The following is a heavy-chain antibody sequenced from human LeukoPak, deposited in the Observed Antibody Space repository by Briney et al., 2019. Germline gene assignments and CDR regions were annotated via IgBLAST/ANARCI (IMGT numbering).Heavy chain of an antibody. CDR2: IWHNGSNK. CDR1: GFTFSNYG. V-gene: IGHV3-33*01. J-gene: IGHJ4*02. D-gene: IGHD1-26*01. CDR3: AGGSGISDF. Sequence: PGRSLRLSCAASGFTFSNYGMHWVRQAPGKGLEWVALIWHNGSNKYYADSVKGRFTISRDNSKNTLYLQMNSLRAEDTAVYYCAGGSGISDFWGQGTLVTVSS.